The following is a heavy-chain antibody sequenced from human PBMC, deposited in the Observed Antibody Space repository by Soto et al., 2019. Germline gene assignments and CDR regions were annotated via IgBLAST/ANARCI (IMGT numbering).Heavy chain of an antibody. D-gene: IGHD2-2*01. CDR3: AREILGIVLVPAAPGGMDV. V-gene: IGHV1-2*04. CDR2: INPNSGGT. CDR1: GYTFTGYY. Sequence: ASVKVSCKASGYTFTGYYMHWVRQAPGQGLEWMGWINPNSGGTNYAQKFQGWVTMTRDASISTAYMELSRLRSDDTAVYYCAREILGIVLVPAAPGGMDVWGQGTTVTVSS. J-gene: IGHJ6*02.